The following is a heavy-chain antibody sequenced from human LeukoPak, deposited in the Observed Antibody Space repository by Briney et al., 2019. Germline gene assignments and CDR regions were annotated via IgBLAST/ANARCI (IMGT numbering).Heavy chain of an antibody. CDR2: IYYSGSP. CDR1: GGSIGSYY. J-gene: IGHJ4*02. D-gene: IGHD3-22*01. Sequence: PSETLSLTCTVSGGSIGSYYWSWFRQPPGKGLEWIGYIYYSGSPNYNPSLNSRVTISVDTSKNQFALKLSSISAADTAVYYCARVFGAYESRGFDHWGQGTLVTVSP. CDR3: ARVFGAYESRGFDH. V-gene: IGHV4-59*01.